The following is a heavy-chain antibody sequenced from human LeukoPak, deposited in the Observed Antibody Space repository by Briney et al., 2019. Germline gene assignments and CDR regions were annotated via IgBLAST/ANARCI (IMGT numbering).Heavy chain of an antibody. Sequence: PWGSLRLSCAASGFTFIAYSMNWVRQAPGKGLEWVSSISSSSAYIHYADSVEGRFTVSRDNAKNSLYLQMNSLRAEDTAVYYCARENFYDSSGYDAFDIWGQGTLDSLSS. J-gene: IGHJ3*02. V-gene: IGHV3-21*01. CDR2: ISSSSAYI. CDR3: ARENFYDSSGYDAFDI. CDR1: GFTFIAYS. D-gene: IGHD3-22*01.